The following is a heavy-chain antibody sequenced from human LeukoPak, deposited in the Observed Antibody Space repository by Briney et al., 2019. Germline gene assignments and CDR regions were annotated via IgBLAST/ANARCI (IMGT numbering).Heavy chain of an antibody. D-gene: IGHD6-13*01. CDR2: ISAYNGNT. Sequence: ASVKVSCKASGYTFTSYGIGWVRQAPGQGLEWMGWISAYNGNTNYAQKLQGRVTMTTDTSTSTAYMELRSLRSDDTAVYYCARQVWQQLVRDYYGMDVWGQGTTVTVSS. CDR3: ARQVWQQLVRDYYGMDV. CDR1: GYTFTSYG. V-gene: IGHV1-18*01. J-gene: IGHJ6*02.